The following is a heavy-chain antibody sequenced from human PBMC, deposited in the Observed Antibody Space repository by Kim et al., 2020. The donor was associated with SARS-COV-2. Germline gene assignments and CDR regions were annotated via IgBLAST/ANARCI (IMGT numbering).Heavy chain of an antibody. V-gene: IGHV4-39*07. D-gene: IGHD5-18*01. CDR2: IYDSRST. J-gene: IGHJ3*02. Sequence: SETLSLTCTVSGGSISSSSYYWGWLRQPPGKGLEWIGSIYDSRSTYSNPSPKRRVTISADTTKNPLSLKLSSVTAADTAVYYCARGTLIQLGGGVAFDIWGQGTMVTVSS. CDR1: GGSISSSSYY. CDR3: ARGTLIQLGGGVAFDI.